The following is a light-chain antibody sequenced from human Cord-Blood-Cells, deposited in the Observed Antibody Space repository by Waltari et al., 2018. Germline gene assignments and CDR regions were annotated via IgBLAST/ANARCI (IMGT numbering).Light chain of an antibody. CDR2: GAS. V-gene: IGKV3-20*01. Sequence: ELVLTRSPGNLSLSPGERAPLTCRSSPSVSSSYLAWYQHKPGQAPRLLIYGASSRATGIPDRFSGSGSGTDFTLTISILEPEDFAVYYCQQYGSSPRTFGQGTKVEIK. CDR3: QQYGSSPRT. J-gene: IGKJ1*01. CDR1: PSVSSSY.